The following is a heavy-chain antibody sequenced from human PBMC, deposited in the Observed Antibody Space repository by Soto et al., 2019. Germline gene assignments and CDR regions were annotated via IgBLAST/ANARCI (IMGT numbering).Heavy chain of an antibody. J-gene: IGHJ4*02. CDR3: ARVRAAAGSDY. CDR2: INHSGST. CDR1: GGSFSGYY. D-gene: IGHD6-13*01. Sequence: QVQLQQWGAGLLKPSETLSLTCAVYGGSFSGYYWSWIRQPPGKGLEWIGEINHSGSTNYNPSLKSRVTISVDTSKNQFSLKLSSVTAADTAVYYCARVRAAAGSDYWGQGTLVTVSS. V-gene: IGHV4-34*01.